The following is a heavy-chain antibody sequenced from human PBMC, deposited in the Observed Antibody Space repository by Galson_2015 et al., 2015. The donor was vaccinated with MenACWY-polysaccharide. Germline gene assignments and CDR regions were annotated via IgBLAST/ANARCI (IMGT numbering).Heavy chain of an antibody. Sequence: SLRLSCAASGFTFSDYYMSWIRQAPGKGLEWVSYISERGSTIYYADSVKGRFTISRDNAKNSLHLQMNSLRAEDTAVYFCARGGGATVTTEFDYWGQGTLVTVSS. J-gene: IGHJ4*02. D-gene: IGHD4-17*01. CDR2: ISERGSTI. CDR1: GFTFSDYY. V-gene: IGHV3-11*01. CDR3: ARGGGATVTTEFDY.